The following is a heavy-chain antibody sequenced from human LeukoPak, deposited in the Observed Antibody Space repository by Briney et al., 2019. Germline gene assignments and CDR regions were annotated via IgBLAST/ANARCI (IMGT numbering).Heavy chain of an antibody. CDR1: GFTFSDYY. V-gene: IGHV3-11*06. Sequence: GGSLRLSCAASGFTFSDYYMSWIRQAPGKGLEWVSSISSSSSYIYYADSVKGRFTISRDNAKNSLYLQMNSLRAEDTAVYYCASAYCSGGSCSYYFDYWGQGTLVTVSS. J-gene: IGHJ4*02. CDR3: ASAYCSGGSCSYYFDY. D-gene: IGHD2-15*01. CDR2: ISSSSSYI.